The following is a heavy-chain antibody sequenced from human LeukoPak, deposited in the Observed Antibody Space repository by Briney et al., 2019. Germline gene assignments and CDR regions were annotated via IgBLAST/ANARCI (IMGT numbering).Heavy chain of an antibody. D-gene: IGHD6-13*01. CDR3: ARDRYGSSQTRYYFDY. CDR2: IYSTGST. Sequence: PSETLSLTCTVSGDSISSYYWSWIRQPAGKGLEWIGRIYSTGSTNYNPSLKSRVTMSVDTSKNQFSLKLTSVTVADTAVYYCARDRYGSSQTRYYFDYWGQGTLVTVSS. J-gene: IGHJ4*02. V-gene: IGHV4-4*07. CDR1: GDSISSYY.